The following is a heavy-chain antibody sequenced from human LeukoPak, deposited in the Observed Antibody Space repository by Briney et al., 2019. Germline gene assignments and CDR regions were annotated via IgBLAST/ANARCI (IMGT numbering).Heavy chain of an antibody. Sequence: GGSLRLSCAASGFTFSSYAMHWVRQAPGKGLEWVAVISYDGSNKYYADSVKGRFTISRDNSKNTLYLQMNSLRAEDTAVYYCARAIYGMDVWGQGTTVTVSS. J-gene: IGHJ6*02. CDR3: ARAIYGMDV. V-gene: IGHV3-30-3*01. CDR1: GFTFSSYA. CDR2: ISYDGSNK.